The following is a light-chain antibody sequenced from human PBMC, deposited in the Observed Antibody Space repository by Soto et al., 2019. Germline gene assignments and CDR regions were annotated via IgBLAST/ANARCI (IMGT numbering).Light chain of an antibody. V-gene: IGLV2-11*01. CDR2: DVS. Sequence: QSALTQPRSVSGSPGQSVTISCTGTSSDVGGYNYVSWYQQHPGKAPKLMIYDVSKRPSGVPDRFSGSKSGNTASLTISGLQAEDEADYYCCSYASSCTWVFGTGTKLTVL. CDR3: CSYASSCTWV. CDR1: SSDVGGYNY. J-gene: IGLJ1*01.